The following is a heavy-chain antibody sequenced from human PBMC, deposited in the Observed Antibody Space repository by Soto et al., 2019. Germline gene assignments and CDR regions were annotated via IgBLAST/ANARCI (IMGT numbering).Heavy chain of an antibody. D-gene: IGHD3-22*01. Sequence: QVQLQESGPGLVKPSQTLSLTCTVSGGSISSSGYYWSWIRQHPGKGLEWIGYIYYSGSTYYNPSLKSRVTISVDTSKNQFSLKLSSVTAADTAVYYCASTNSSGYSRAFDIWGQGTMVTVSS. CDR2: IYYSGST. J-gene: IGHJ3*02. CDR1: GGSISSSGYY. V-gene: IGHV4-31*03. CDR3: ASTNSSGYSRAFDI.